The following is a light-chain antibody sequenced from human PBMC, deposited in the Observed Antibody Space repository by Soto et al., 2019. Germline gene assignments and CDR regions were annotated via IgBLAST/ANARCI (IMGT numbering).Light chain of an antibody. CDR3: NSYPSSTTLV. CDR1: SSDIGTYNY. J-gene: IGLJ2*01. CDR2: EVS. Sequence: QSALTQPASVSGSPGQSITISCTGTSSDIGTYNYVSWYQQHPGKAPKLMIYEVSNRPSGVSNRFSGSKSGNTASLTISGLQAEDEADYYCNSYPSSTTLVFGGGTQLTVL. V-gene: IGLV2-14*01.